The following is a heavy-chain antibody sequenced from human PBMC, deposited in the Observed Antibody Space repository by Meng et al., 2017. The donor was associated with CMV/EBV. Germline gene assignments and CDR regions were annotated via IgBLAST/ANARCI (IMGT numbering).Heavy chain of an antibody. CDR3: ARDGRGGGNCFVY. J-gene: IGHJ4*02. D-gene: IGHD1-26*01. V-gene: IGHV1-69*05. CDR1: GGTLNTYA. CDR2: TFPLLDSP. Sequence: SSVTVSCMNSGGTLNTYAITWVRQAPGQGFERMGLTFPLLDSPTHAQKFRGRVSITTDESTSTVAMELTSLTAEDTAVYCCARDGRGGGNCFVYWGQGTLVTVSS.